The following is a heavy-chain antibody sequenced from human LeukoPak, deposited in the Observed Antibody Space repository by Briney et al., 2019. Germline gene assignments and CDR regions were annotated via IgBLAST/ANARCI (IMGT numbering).Heavy chain of an antibody. CDR3: ARVYYDSSGYYPDAFDI. V-gene: IGHV4-59*01. J-gene: IGHJ3*02. CDR1: GGSISSYY. D-gene: IGHD3-22*01. Sequence: SETLSLTCTVSGGSISSYYWSWIRQPPGKGLEWIGYSYYSGSTNYNPSLKSRVTISVDTSKNQFSLKLSSVTAADTAVYYCARVYYDSSGYYPDAFDIWGQGTMVTVSS. CDR2: SYYSGST.